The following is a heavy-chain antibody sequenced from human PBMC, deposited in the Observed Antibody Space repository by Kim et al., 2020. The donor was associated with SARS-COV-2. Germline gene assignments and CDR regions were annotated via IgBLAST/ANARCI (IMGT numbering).Heavy chain of an antibody. D-gene: IGHD6-19*01. Sequence: SETLSLTCTVSGGSISSGSYYWSWIRQPAGKGLEWIGRIYTSGSTNYNPSLKSRVTISVDTSKNQFSLKLSSVTAADTAVYYCARDGGIAVAGTEVAGLDPWGQGTLVTVSS. CDR3: ARDGGIAVAGTEVAGLDP. CDR2: IYTSGST. V-gene: IGHV4-61*02. J-gene: IGHJ5*02. CDR1: GGSISSGSYY.